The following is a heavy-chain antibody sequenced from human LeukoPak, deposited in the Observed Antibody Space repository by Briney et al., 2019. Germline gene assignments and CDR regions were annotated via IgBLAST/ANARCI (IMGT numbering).Heavy chain of an antibody. V-gene: IGHV1-69*13. CDR1: GGAFSSNA. J-gene: IGHJ5*02. CDR3: ASTAHAQQLVQGWVDL. CDR2: INPIFGTA. D-gene: IGHD6-13*01. Sequence: SVKVSCKACGGAFSSNAISWVRQPPPPGLGWMGGINPIFGTANYAQTFQGRVTITADESTSTAYMQLSCLRSEDTAVYYCASTAHAQQLVQGWVDLWGEGDLVTVSS.